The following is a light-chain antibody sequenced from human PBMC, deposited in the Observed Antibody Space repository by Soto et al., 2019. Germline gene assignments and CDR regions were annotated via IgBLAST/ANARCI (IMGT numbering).Light chain of an antibody. Sequence: QLVLTQSPSASASLGASVKLTCTLSSGHSSYAIAWHQQQPEKGPRYLMKLNSDGSHSKGDGIPDRFSGSSSGAERYLTISRLQSEDEADSYCQTWGTGIVVFGGGTKVTVL. CDR3: QTWGTGIVV. CDR1: SGHSSYA. J-gene: IGLJ2*01. V-gene: IGLV4-69*01. CDR2: LNSDGSH.